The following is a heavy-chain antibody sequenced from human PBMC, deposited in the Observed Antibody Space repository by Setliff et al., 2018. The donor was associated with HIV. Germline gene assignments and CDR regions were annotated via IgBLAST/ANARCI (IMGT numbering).Heavy chain of an antibody. V-gene: IGHV3-74*01. D-gene: IGHD6-19*01. CDR1: GFTFSSYW. J-gene: IGHJ5*02. CDR3: AREGQEEWLAPSMYNWFDP. Sequence: GGSLRLSCAASGFTFSSYWMHWVRQAPGKGLMWVSRISGDGTTRRYADSVQGRFIISRDNSKNSLYLQMNSLRAEDTAVYYCAREGQEEWLAPSMYNWFDPWGQGTLVTVSS. CDR2: ISGDGTTR.